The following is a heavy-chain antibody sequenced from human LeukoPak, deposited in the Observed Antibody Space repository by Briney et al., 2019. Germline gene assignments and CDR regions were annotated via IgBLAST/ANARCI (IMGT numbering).Heavy chain of an antibody. CDR3: AKASPVLRFLEWLSFDY. Sequence: GGSLRLSCEASGFSIGNYDMYWVRLAPGKGLEWLALISDDGSHKYYTDSVKGRFTISRDNSKNTLYLQMNSLRAEDTAVYYCAKASPVLRFLEWLSFDYWGQGTLVTVSS. CDR1: GFSIGNYD. V-gene: IGHV3-30*18. D-gene: IGHD3-3*01. CDR2: ISDDGSHK. J-gene: IGHJ4*02.